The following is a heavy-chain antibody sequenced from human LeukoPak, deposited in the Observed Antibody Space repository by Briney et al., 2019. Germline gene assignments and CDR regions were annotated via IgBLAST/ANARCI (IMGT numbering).Heavy chain of an antibody. CDR3: TSPGMVATRDY. CDR1: GFTFSGSA. Sequence: PGGPLRLSCAASGFTFSGSAMHWVRQASGKGLEWVGRIRSKANSYATAYAASVKGRFTISRDDSKNTAYLQMNSLKTEDTAVYYCTSPGMVATRDYWGQGTLVTVSS. V-gene: IGHV3-73*01. J-gene: IGHJ4*02. D-gene: IGHD5-12*01. CDR2: IRSKANSYAT.